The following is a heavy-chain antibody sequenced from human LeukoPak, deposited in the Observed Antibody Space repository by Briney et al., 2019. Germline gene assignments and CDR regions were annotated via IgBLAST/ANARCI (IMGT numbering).Heavy chain of an antibody. Sequence: GASVKVSCKASGYTLTAYYLHWVRQAPGQGLEWMGRINPNSGGTTYAQKFQGRVTMTRDTSIGTAYMELSSLRSDDTAVYYCARPYYESSGLYVDAFDIWGQRTMVTVSS. CDR2: INPNSGGT. D-gene: IGHD3-22*01. V-gene: IGHV1-2*06. CDR1: GYTLTAYY. J-gene: IGHJ3*02. CDR3: ARPYYESSGLYVDAFDI.